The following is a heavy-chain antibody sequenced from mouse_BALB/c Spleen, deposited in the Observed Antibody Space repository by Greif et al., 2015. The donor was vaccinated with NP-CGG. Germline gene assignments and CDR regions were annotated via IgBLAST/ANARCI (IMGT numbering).Heavy chain of an antibody. D-gene: IGHD2-2*01. J-gene: IGHJ4*01. CDR3: ARGGLRGAMDD. V-gene: IGHV5-6-2*01. CDR2: INSNGGST. Sequence: EVKLVESGGGLVKLGGSLKLSCAASGFTFSSYYMSWVRQTPEKRLELVAAINSNGGSTYYPDTVKGRFTISRDNAKNTLYLQVSSVKYEETGLYYCARGGLRGAMDDWGQGTSVAVSS. CDR1: GFTFSSYY.